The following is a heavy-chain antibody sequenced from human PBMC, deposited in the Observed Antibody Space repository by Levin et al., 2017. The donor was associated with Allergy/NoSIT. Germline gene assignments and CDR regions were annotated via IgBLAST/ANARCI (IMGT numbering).Heavy chain of an antibody. CDR3: AKLEVYGSGSSLYYMDV. Sequence: SVKVSCKASGGTFSSYPISWVRQAPGQGLEWMGRIIPILGIANYAQKFQGRVTITADKSTSTAYMELSSLRSEDTAVYYCAKLEVYGSGSSLYYMDVWGKGTTVTVSS. J-gene: IGHJ6*03. D-gene: IGHD3-10*01. CDR2: IIPILGIA. V-gene: IGHV1-69*02. CDR1: GGTFSSYP.